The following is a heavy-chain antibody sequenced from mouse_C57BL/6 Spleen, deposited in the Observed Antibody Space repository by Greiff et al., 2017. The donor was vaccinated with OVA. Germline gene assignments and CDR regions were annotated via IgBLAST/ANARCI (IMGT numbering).Heavy chain of an antibody. D-gene: IGHD2-1*01. J-gene: IGHJ3*01. V-gene: IGHV1-69*01. Sequence: VQLQQPGAELVMPGASVKLSCKASGYTFTSYWMHWVKQRPGQGLEWIGEIDPSDSYTNYNQKFKGKSTLTVDKSSSTAYMQLSSLTSEDSAVYYCARDDGNPFAYWGQGTLVTVSA. CDR3: ARDDGNPFAY. CDR2: IDPSDSYT. CDR1: GYTFTSYW.